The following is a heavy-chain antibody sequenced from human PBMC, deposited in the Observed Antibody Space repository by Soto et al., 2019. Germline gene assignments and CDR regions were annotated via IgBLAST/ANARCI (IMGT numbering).Heavy chain of an antibody. J-gene: IGHJ4*02. V-gene: IGHV3-53*01. Sequence: HPGGSLRLSCAASGFTVSSNYMSWVRQAPGKGLEWVSVIYSGGSTYYADSVKGRFTISRDNSKNTLYLQMNSLRAEDTAVYYCASCDSSSWYYFDYWGQGTLVTVSS. D-gene: IGHD6-13*01. CDR1: GFTVSSNY. CDR3: ASCDSSSWYYFDY. CDR2: IYSGGST.